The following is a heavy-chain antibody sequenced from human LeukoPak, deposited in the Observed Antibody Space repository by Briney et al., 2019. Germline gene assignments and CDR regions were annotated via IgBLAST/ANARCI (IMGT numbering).Heavy chain of an antibody. D-gene: IGHD1-26*01. CDR2: ISAYNGNT. V-gene: IGHV1-18*01. J-gene: IGHJ3*02. Sequence: GASVKVSCKASGYSFTSYGISWVRQAPGQGLEWMGWISAYNGNTNYAQKFRGRVTLTTDTSTSTAYMELRSLRSDDTAVYYSARPVVGAGHDAFDIWGQGTLVTVSS. CDR1: GYSFTSYG. CDR3: ARPVVGAGHDAFDI.